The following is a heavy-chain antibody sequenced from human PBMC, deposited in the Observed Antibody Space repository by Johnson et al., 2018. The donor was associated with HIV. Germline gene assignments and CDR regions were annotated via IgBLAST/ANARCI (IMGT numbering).Heavy chain of an antibody. CDR1: GFTFSSYA. Sequence: QVQLVESGGGVVQPGRSLRLSCAASGFTFSSYAMHWVRQAPGKGLEWVAVISYDGSNKYYADSVKGRFTISRDNAKNSLYLQMNSLRAEDTAVYYCARDLRYIVVPDAFDIWGQ. CDR3: ARDLRYIVVPDAFDI. D-gene: IGHD5-12*01. CDR2: ISYDGSNK. V-gene: IGHV3-30-3*01. J-gene: IGHJ3*02.